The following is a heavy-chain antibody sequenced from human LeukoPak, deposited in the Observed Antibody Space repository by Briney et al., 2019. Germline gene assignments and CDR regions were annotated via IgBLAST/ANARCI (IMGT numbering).Heavy chain of an antibody. V-gene: IGHV3-74*01. CDR1: GFTFSTYW. CDR2: INSDGSTA. CDR3: ARGIPYGY. D-gene: IGHD2-21*01. J-gene: IGHJ4*02. Sequence: GGSLRLSCAASGFTFSTYWMHWVRQVPGKGLVWVSRINSDGSTADYADAVKGRFTISRDNAKNTLYLQMNSLRAEDTAVYYCARGIPYGYWGQGTLVTVSS.